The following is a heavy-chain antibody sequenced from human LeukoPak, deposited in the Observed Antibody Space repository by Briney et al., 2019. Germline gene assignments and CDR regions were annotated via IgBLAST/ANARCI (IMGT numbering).Heavy chain of an antibody. CDR2: INPNSGGT. CDR1: GYTFTGYY. CDR3: ARDRWGSGYDPSYFDY. D-gene: IGHD5-12*01. V-gene: IGHV1-2*02. Sequence: ASVKVSCKASGYTFTGYYMHWVRQAPGQGLEWMGWINPNSGGTNYAQKFQGRVTMTRDTSISTAYMELSRLRSDDTAVYYCARDRWGSGYDPSYFDYCGQGTLVTVSS. J-gene: IGHJ4*02.